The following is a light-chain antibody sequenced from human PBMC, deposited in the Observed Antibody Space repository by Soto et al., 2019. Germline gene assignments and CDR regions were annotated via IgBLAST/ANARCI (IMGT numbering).Light chain of an antibody. CDR3: SSWDDSLNSYL. V-gene: IGLV1-44*01. CDR2: SNS. Sequence: QSVLTQPPSASGTPGQRVVMSCAGSYSNVGSNTVNWYQQLPGTAPQLVIYSNSHRPSGVPDRFSGSKSDTSASLAISGLQSEDEVDYLCSSWDDSLNSYLIATGT. CDR1: YSNVGSNT. J-gene: IGLJ1*01.